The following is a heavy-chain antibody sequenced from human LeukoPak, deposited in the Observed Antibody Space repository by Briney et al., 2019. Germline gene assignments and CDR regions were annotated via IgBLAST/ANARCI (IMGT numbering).Heavy chain of an antibody. CDR3: ARLSPTGEADY. CDR1: GFTFNTYS. Sequence: GGSLRLSCAASGFTFNTYSMNWVRQAPGKGLEWVSPITRSSSNIYYADSVKGRFTISRDNAKNSLYLQMSSLRVEDTAVYYCARLSPTGEADYWGQGTLVTVSP. CDR2: ITRSSSNI. D-gene: IGHD7-27*01. J-gene: IGHJ4*02. V-gene: IGHV3-21*01.